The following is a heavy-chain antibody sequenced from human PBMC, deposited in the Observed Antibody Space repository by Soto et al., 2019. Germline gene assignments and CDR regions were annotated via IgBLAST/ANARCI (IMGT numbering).Heavy chain of an antibody. V-gene: IGHV3-21*01. Sequence: EVHLVESGGVLVKPGGSLRLSCAASGFTFRSYSMNWVRQAPGQGLEWVSSISSSSTSIYYADSLKGRFTISRDNAKNSLFLQMNSLRAEDTAVYYCARGPTVTSGGRWFDPWGRGTLVTVSS. CDR1: GFTFRSYS. CDR2: ISSSSTSI. J-gene: IGHJ5*02. D-gene: IGHD4-4*01. CDR3: ARGPTVTSGGRWFDP.